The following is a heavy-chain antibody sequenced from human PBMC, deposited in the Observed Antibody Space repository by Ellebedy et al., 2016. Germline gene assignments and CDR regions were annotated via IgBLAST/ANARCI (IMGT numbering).Heavy chain of an antibody. J-gene: IGHJ4*02. D-gene: IGHD7-27*01. CDR2: VSYDGTNK. Sequence: GESLKISXAASGFAFSSYGMLWVRQAPGKGLEWVAVVSYDGTNKYYADSVKGRFTISRDNSKNTLYVQMNSLRAEDTAVYYCAKESGQQKKLGSTTGWGQGTLVTVSS. CDR3: AKESGQQKKLGSTTG. V-gene: IGHV3-30*18. CDR1: GFAFSSYG.